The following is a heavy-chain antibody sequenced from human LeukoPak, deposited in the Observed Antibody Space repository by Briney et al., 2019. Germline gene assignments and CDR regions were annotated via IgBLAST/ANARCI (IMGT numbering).Heavy chain of an antibody. CDR1: GGTFSSYA. CDR2: IIPILGIA. D-gene: IGHD3-22*01. V-gene: IGHV1-69*04. Sequence: SVKVSCKASGGTFSSYAISWVRQAPGQGLEWMRRIIPILGIANYAQKFQGRVTITADKSTSTAYMELSSLRSEDTAVYYCARAKDSSGYYYWGQGTLVTVSS. J-gene: IGHJ4*02. CDR3: ARAKDSSGYYY.